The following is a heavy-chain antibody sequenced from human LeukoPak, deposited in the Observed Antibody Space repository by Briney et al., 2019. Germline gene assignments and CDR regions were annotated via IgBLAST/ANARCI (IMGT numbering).Heavy chain of an antibody. CDR2: INHSGST. CDR1: GGSFSGYY. D-gene: IGHD6-13*01. V-gene: IGHV4-34*01. Sequence: SETLSLTCAVYGGSFSGYYWSWIRQPPGKGLEWIGEINHSGSTNYNPSLQSRVTISVDTSKYQFSLKLSSVPAADTAVYYCARSLQIVAAGYNWFDPWGQGTLVTVSS. J-gene: IGHJ5*02. CDR3: ARSLQIVAAGYNWFDP.